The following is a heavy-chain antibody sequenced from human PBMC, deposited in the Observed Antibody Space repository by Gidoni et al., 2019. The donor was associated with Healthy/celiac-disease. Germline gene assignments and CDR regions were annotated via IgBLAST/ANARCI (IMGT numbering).Heavy chain of an antibody. D-gene: IGHD6-6*01. CDR1: GFTFRSYA. CDR3: AKALEYSSSSGVFDY. Sequence: EVQLLESGGGLVQPGGSLRLSCAASGFTFRSYAMSWVRQAPGKGLGWFSAISGSGGSTYYADSVKGRFTISRDNSKNTLYLQMNSLRAEDTAVYYCAKALEYSSSSGVFDYWGQGTLVTVSS. J-gene: IGHJ4*02. CDR2: ISGSGGST. V-gene: IGHV3-23*01.